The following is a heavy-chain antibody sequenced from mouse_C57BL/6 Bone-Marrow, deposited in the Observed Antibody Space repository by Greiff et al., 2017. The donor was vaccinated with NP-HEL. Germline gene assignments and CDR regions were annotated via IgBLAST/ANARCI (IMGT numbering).Heavy chain of an antibody. Sequence: EVKVVESGGDLVKPGGSLKLSCAASGITFSSYGMSWVRQTPDKRLEWVATISSGGSYTYYPDSVKGRFTISRDNAKNTLYLQMSSLKSEDTAMYYCASPYDYDVAWFAYWGQGTLVTVSA. CDR2: ISSGGSYT. V-gene: IGHV5-6*01. D-gene: IGHD2-4*01. CDR1: GITFSSYG. CDR3: ASPYDYDVAWFAY. J-gene: IGHJ3*01.